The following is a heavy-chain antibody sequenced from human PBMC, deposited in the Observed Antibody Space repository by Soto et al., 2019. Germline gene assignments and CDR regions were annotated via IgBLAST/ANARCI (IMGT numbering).Heavy chain of an antibody. V-gene: IGHV4-30-4*01. J-gene: IGHJ5*02. CDR3: ARESGYYDSSGYNNWFDP. CDR2: IYYSGST. Sequence: SETLSLTCTVSGGSISSGDYYWIWIRQPPGKVLEWIGYIYYSGSTYYNPSLKSRVTISVDTSKNQFSLKLSSVTAADTAVYYCARESGYYDSSGYNNWFDPWGQGTLVTVSS. CDR1: GGSISSGDYY. D-gene: IGHD3-22*01.